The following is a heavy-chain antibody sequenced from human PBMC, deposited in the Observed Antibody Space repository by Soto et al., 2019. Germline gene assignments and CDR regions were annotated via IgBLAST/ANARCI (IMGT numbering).Heavy chain of an antibody. D-gene: IGHD2-2*02. V-gene: IGHV5-10-1*01. CDR2: TDPSDSYT. CDR3: ARQDVVVPAAIYGMDV. J-gene: IGHJ6*02. CDR1: GYSFTSYW. Sequence: GESLKISCKGSGYSFTSYWISWVRQMPGKGLEWMGRTDPSDSYTNYSPSFQGHVTISADKSISTAYLQWSSLKASDTAMYYCARQDVVVPAAIYGMDVWGQGTTVTVSS.